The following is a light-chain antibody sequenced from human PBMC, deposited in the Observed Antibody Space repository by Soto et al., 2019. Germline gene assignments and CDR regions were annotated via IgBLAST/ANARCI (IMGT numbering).Light chain of an antibody. CDR3: SSYTSSSTGV. V-gene: IGLV2-14*01. CDR1: SSDVGGYNY. J-gene: IGLJ1*01. CDR2: DVS. Sequence: QSVLTQPASVSGSPGQSITISCTGTSSDVGGYNYVSWYQQHPGKAHKLMIYDVSNRPSGVSNRFSGSKSGNTASLTISRLQAEDEADYYCSSYTSSSTGVFGTGTKVTVL.